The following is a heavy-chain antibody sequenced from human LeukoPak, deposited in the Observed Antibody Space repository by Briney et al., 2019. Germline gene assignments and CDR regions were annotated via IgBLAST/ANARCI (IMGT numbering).Heavy chain of an antibody. CDR2: ISGSGGST. Sequence: GGSLRLSCAASGFTFSSYAMSWVRQAPGKGLEWVSAISGSGGSTYYADSVKGRFTISRDNSKNTLYLQMNSLRAEDTAVYYCAKRGVAGTAYNWFDPWGQGTLVTVSS. D-gene: IGHD6-19*01. J-gene: IGHJ5*02. CDR1: GFTFSSYA. CDR3: AKRGVAGTAYNWFDP. V-gene: IGHV3-23*01.